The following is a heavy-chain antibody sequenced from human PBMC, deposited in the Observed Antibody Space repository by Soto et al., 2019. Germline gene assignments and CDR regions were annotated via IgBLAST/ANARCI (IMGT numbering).Heavy chain of an antibody. CDR2: IMPIFGTA. J-gene: IGHJ3*02. V-gene: IGHV1-69*13. CDR1: GGTFSSYA. CDR3: ARDRGRYDSSGYYYDRNAFDI. Sequence: ASVKVSCKASGGTFSSYATSWVRQAPGQGLEWMGGIMPIFGTANHAQKFQGRVTITADESTSTAYMELSSLRFEDTAVYYCARDRGRYDSSGYYYDRNAFDIWGQGTMVTVSS. D-gene: IGHD3-22*01.